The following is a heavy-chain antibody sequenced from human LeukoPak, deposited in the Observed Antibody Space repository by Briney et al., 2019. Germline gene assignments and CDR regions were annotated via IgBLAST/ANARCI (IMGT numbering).Heavy chain of an antibody. CDR1: GYTFTGYY. CDR3: AKERTGGSSWYGDFDY. V-gene: IGHV1-2*02. Sequence: ASVEVSCKASGYTFTGYYMHWVRQAPGQGLEWMGWINPNSGGTNYAQKFQGRVTMTRDTSISTAYMELSRLRAEDTALYYCAKERTGGSSWYGDFDYWGQGTLVTVSS. CDR2: INPNSGGT. J-gene: IGHJ4*02. D-gene: IGHD6-13*01.